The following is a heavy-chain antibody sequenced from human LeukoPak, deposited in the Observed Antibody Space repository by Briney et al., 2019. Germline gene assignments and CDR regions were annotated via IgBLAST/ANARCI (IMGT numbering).Heavy chain of an antibody. Sequence: GGSLRLFCAASGFTVSSNYMSWVRQAPGKGLEWVSDIYSGGSTYYADSVKGRFTISRDNSKNTLYLQMNSLRAEDTAVYYCARSIVPLGYFDYWGQGTLVTVSS. J-gene: IGHJ4*02. CDR3: ARSIVPLGYFDY. CDR1: GFTVSSNY. D-gene: IGHD2-2*01. V-gene: IGHV3-66*02. CDR2: IYSGGST.